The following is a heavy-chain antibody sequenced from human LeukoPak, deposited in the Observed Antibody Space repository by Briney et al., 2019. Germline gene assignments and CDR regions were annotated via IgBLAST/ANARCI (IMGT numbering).Heavy chain of an antibody. CDR2: IYYSGST. CDR1: GGSINNYY. V-gene: IGHV4-59*12. D-gene: IGHD6-19*01. Sequence: SETLSLTCTVSGGSINNYYWSWIRQPPGKGLEWIGYIYYSGSTNYNPSLKSRVTMSVDTSKNQFSLKLSSVTAADTAVYYCASSAVAEDYWGQGTLVTVSS. CDR3: ASSAVAEDY. J-gene: IGHJ4*02.